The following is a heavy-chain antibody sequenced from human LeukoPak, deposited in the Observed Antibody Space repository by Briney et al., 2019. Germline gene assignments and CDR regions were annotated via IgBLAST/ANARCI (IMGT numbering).Heavy chain of an antibody. CDR2: IYYSGST. V-gene: IGHV4-59*12. CDR3: ARGTLTYYYDSSGYYQSFDY. Sequence: SETLSLTCTVSGGSISTYYWSWIRQPPGKGLEWIGYIYYSGSTNYNPSLTSRVSISVDTSKNQFSLKLTSVTAADTAVYYCARGTLTYYYDSSGYYQSFDYWGQGTLVTVSS. D-gene: IGHD3-22*01. CDR1: GGSISTYY. J-gene: IGHJ4*02.